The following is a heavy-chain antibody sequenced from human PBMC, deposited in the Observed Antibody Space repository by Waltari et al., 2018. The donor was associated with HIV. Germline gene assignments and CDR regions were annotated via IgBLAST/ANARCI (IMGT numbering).Heavy chain of an antibody. CDR1: GGSISSYY. CDR3: ARARVTAKDFDY. Sequence: QVQLQESGPGLVKPSETLSLTCTVSGGSISSYYWSWIRQPPGKGLEWIGYIYYSGSTNYNPSLKSRVTISVDTSKNQFSLKLSSVTAADTAVYYCARARVTAKDFDYWGQGTLVTVSS. J-gene: IGHJ4*02. V-gene: IGHV4-59*01. CDR2: IYYSGST. D-gene: IGHD5-18*01.